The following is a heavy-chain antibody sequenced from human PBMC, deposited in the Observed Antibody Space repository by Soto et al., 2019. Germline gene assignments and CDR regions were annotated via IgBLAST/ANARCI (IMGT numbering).Heavy chain of an antibody. CDR2: IYYSGST. J-gene: IGHJ4*02. D-gene: IGHD4-17*01. CDR3: ASFSTVSRGVFDY. Sequence: SETLSLTCAVSGASISSGGYSWSWIRQPPGEGLEWIGYIYYSGSTYYNPSLKSRVTTSLERSKNQFSLNLSSVTAADTAVYYCASFSTVSRGVFDYWGQGTLVTVSS. V-gene: IGHV4-30-2*01. CDR1: GASISSGGYS.